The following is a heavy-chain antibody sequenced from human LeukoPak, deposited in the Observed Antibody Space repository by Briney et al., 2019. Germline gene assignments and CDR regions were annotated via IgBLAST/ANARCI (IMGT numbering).Heavy chain of an antibody. CDR2: ISGSGGST. V-gene: IGHV3-23*01. CDR1: GFTFSSYA. CDR3: AKDMDSSGWYELWAFDI. J-gene: IGHJ3*02. Sequence: GGSLRLSCAASGFTFSSYAMSWVRQAPGKGLEWVSAISGSGGSTYYADSVKGRFTISRDNSKNTLYLQMNSLRAEDTAVYYCAKDMDSSGWYELWAFDIWGQGTMVTVSS. D-gene: IGHD6-19*01.